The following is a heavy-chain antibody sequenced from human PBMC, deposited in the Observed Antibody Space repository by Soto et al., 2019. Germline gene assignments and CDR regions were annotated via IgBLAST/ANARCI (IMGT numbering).Heavy chain of an antibody. CDR3: ARDRIAAAGGYFDP. J-gene: IGHJ2*01. D-gene: IGHD6-13*01. Sequence: QVQLVESGGGVVQPGRSLRLSCAASGFTFSSYAMHWVRQAPGKGLEWVAVISYDGSNKYYADSVKGRFTISRDNSKNTLYLQMNSLRAEDTAVYYCARDRIAAAGGYFDPWGRGTLVTVSS. CDR1: GFTFSSYA. V-gene: IGHV3-30-3*01. CDR2: ISYDGSNK.